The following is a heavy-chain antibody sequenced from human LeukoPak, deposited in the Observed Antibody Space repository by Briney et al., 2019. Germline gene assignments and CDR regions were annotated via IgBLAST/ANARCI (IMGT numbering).Heavy chain of an antibody. CDR2: IRYDGSNK. CDR3: AKDLGLRYSDWSSYYYGMDV. V-gene: IGHV3-30*02. Sequence: PGGSLRLSCAASGFTFSSYGMHRVRRAPGKGLEWVAFIRYDGSNKYYADSVKGRFTISRDNSKNTLYLQMNSLRAEDTAVYYCAKDLGLRYSDWSSYYYGMDVWGQGTTVTVSS. D-gene: IGHD3-9*01. CDR1: GFTFSSYG. J-gene: IGHJ6*02.